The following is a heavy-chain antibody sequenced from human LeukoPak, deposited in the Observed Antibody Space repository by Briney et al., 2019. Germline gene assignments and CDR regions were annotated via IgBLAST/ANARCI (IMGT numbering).Heavy chain of an antibody. J-gene: IGHJ4*02. CDR3: ARDGDCSGGSCYSFDY. Sequence: SVKVSCKASGGTFSSYAISWVRQAPGQGLEWMGGIIPIFGTANYAQKFQGRVTITADESTSTAYMELSSLRSEDTAVCYCARDGDCSGGSCYSFDYWGQGTLVTVSS. D-gene: IGHD2-15*01. CDR2: IIPIFGTA. V-gene: IGHV1-69*13. CDR1: GGTFSSYA.